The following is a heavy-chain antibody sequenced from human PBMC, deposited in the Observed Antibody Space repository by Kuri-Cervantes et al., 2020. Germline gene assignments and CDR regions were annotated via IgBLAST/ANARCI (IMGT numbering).Heavy chain of an antibody. Sequence: GGSLTLSCAASGFTFSSYAMHWVRQAPGKGLEWVAVISSDGNNQYYAESVKGRSTISRDNSKNTLYLQMNSLRAEDTAVYYCARVFSYYYGSGCDTFYFDYWGQGSLVTVSS. D-gene: IGHD3-10*01. CDR1: GFTFSSYA. CDR3: ARVFSYYYGSGCDTFYFDY. CDR2: ISSDGNNQ. J-gene: IGHJ4*02. V-gene: IGHV3-30-3*01.